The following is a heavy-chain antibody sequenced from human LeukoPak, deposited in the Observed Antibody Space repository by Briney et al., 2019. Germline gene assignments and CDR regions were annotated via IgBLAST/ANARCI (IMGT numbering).Heavy chain of an antibody. V-gene: IGHV1-69*04. J-gene: IGHJ4*02. CDR3: ARDTTYYYDSSGYYHTFDY. CDR2: IIPILGIA. CDR1: GGTFSSYA. D-gene: IGHD3-22*01. Sequence: SVKVSCKASGGTFSSYAISWVRQAPGQGFEWMGRIIPILGIANYAQKFQGRVTITADKSTSTAYMELSSLRSEDTAVYYCARDTTYYYDSSGYYHTFDYWGQGTLVTVSS.